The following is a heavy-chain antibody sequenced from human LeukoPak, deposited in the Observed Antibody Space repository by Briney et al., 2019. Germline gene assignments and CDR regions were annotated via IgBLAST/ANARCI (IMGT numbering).Heavy chain of an antibody. Sequence: SETLSLTCTVSGGSISSYYWSWIRQPPGKGLEWIGYIYYSGSTNYNPSLKSRVTISVDTSKNQFSLKLSSVTAADTAVYYCARKKFSIAVAGPDAFDIWGQGTMVTVSS. CDR2: IYYSGST. D-gene: IGHD6-19*01. CDR3: ARKKFSIAVAGPDAFDI. J-gene: IGHJ3*02. V-gene: IGHV4-59*01. CDR1: GGSISSYY.